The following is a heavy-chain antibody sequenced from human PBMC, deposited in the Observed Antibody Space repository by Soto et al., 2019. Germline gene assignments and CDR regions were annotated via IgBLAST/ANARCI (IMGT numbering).Heavy chain of an antibody. CDR1: GFSLSTTGVG. D-gene: IGHD3-10*01. V-gene: IGHV2-5*02. J-gene: IGHJ4*02. CDR2: IHWDDDK. Sequence: QITLKESGPTLVKPTQTLTLTCTFSGFSLSTTGVGVGWIRQPPGKALEWLALIHWDDDKRYSPSLKSRLTITKDTSKNQVVLTMSNMDPVDTATYYCAHRDYYRDLYYFDYWGQGTLVTVSS. CDR3: AHRDYYRDLYYFDY.